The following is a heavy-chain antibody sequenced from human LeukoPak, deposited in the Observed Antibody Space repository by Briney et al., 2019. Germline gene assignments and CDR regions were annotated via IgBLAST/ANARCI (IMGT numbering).Heavy chain of an antibody. V-gene: IGHV5-51*01. CDR1: GYSLTSYW. J-gene: IGHJ4*02. CDR2: IYPGDSDT. D-gene: IGHD3-10*01. CDR3: AKTGTYYYGSGSYYPFDY. Sequence: HGESLKISCKGSGYSLTSYWIGWVRQMPGKGLEWMGIIYPGDSDTRYSPSFQGQVTISADKSISTAYLQWSSLKASGTAMYYCAKTGTYYYGSGSYYPFDYWGQGTLVTVSS.